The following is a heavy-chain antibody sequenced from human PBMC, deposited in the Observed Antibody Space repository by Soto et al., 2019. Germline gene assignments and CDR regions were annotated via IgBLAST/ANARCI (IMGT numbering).Heavy chain of an antibody. V-gene: IGHV4-39*01. CDR2: VYYSGST. Sequence: QLQLQESGPGLVKPSETLSLTCTVSGGSISSSSYYWGWIRQPPGKGLEWIASVYYSGSTYYNPSLKSRVXIXIXXSKNQFSLRLSSVTAADTAVFYCARHTRISRWFDPWGQGTLVTVSS. J-gene: IGHJ5*02. CDR3: ARHTRISRWFDP. CDR1: GGSISSSSYY. D-gene: IGHD3-22*01.